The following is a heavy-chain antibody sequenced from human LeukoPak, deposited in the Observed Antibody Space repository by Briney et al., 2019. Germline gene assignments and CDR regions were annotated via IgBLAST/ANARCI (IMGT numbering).Heavy chain of an antibody. V-gene: IGHV4-61*02. CDR1: GGSISSGSYY. Sequence: SQTLSLTCTVSGGSISSGSYYWSWIRQPAGKGLEWIGRIYTSGSTNYNPSLKSRVTISVDTSKNQFSLKLSPVTAADTAVYYCAREDVDTAMVLDYWGQGTLVTVSS. CDR3: AREDVDTAMVLDY. D-gene: IGHD5-18*01. J-gene: IGHJ4*02. CDR2: IYTSGST.